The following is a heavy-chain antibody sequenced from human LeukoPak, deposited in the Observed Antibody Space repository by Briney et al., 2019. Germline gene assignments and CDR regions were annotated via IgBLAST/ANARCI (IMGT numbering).Heavy chain of an antibody. CDR3: ARQTGSGLFILP. J-gene: IGHJ4*02. V-gene: IGHV4-39*01. Sequence: SETLSLTCTFSVVSISSSNSYWGWIPQPPGKGLEWIGSIYYSGNTYYNASLQSHVPISIDTSNNQFSLRLTSVTAADTAVYYCARQTGSGLFILPGGQGTLVTVSS. CDR1: VVSISSSNSY. CDR2: IYYSGNT. D-gene: IGHD3/OR15-3a*01.